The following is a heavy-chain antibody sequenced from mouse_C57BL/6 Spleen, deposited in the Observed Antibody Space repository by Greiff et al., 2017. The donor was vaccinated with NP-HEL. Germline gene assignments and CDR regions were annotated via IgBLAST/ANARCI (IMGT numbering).Heavy chain of an antibody. CDR2: IYPGDGDT. J-gene: IGHJ2*01. D-gene: IGHD6-1*01. CDR1: GYAFSSYW. CDR3: ARRRSSNYVDY. V-gene: IGHV1-80*01. Sequence: VQRVESGAELVKPGASVKISCKASGYAFSSYWMNWVKQRPGKGLEWIGQIYPGDGDTNYNGKFKGKATLTADKSSSTAYMQLSSLTSEDSAVYFCARRRSSNYVDYWGQGTTLTVSS.